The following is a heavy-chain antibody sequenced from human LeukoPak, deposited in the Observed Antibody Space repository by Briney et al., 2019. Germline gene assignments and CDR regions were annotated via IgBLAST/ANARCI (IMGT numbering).Heavy chain of an antibody. D-gene: IGHD1-1*01. V-gene: IGHV1-2*02. CDR3: ARYNWNDEPFDY. Sequence: ASVTVSCKASGYTFTGYYMHWVRQAPGQGLEWMGWINPNSGGTNYAQKFQGRVTMTRDTSISTAYMELSRLRSDDTAVYYCARYNWNDEPFDYWGQGTLVTVSS. CDR1: GYTFTGYY. J-gene: IGHJ4*02. CDR2: INPNSGGT.